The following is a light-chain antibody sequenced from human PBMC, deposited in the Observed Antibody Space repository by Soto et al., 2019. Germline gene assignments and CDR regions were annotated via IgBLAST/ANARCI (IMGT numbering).Light chain of an antibody. CDR2: GAS. Sequence: MTQSPSSLSASVGYTVTITCRAGQSISSNLAWYQQKPGQAPRLLIYGASTRATGIPARFSGSGSGTEFTLTISSLQSEDFAVYYCQQYNNWPPWTFGQGTKVDNK. J-gene: IGKJ1*01. CDR1: QSISSN. CDR3: QQYNNWPPWT. V-gene: IGKV3-15*01.